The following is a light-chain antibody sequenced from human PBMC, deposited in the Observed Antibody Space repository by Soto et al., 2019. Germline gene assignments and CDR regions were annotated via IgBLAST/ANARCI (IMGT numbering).Light chain of an antibody. CDR3: AAWDDSLNGLYV. V-gene: IGLV1-44*01. CDR2: SNN. J-gene: IGLJ1*01. CDR1: SSNIGSNT. Sequence: VLTQPPSASGTPSQRVTISCSGSSSNIGSNTVNWYQQLPGTAPKLLIYSNNQRPSGVPDRFSGSKSGTSASLAISGLQSEDEADYYCAAWDDSLNGLYVFGTGTKVTV.